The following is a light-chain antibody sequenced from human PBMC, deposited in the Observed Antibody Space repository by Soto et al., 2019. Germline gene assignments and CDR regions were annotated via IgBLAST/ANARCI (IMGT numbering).Light chain of an antibody. Sequence: EIVLTQSPGTLTLSPGERATLSCRASQSITRNLAWYQQSPGQAPRLLIYGASTRDTGIPARFSGSGSGTEFTLTISSLQSEDYAVYYCQQYYNWPTFGLGTKVDIK. CDR2: GAS. CDR1: QSITRN. V-gene: IGKV3-15*01. J-gene: IGKJ1*01. CDR3: QQYYNWPT.